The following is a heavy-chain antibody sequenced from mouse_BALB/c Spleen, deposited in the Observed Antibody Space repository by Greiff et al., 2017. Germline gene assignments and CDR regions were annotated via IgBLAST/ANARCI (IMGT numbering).Heavy chain of an antibody. D-gene: IGHD2-4*01. CDR3: ARDRGDYGSYYFDY. V-gene: IGHV5-9-4*01. CDR1: GFTFSSYA. Sequence: DVMLVESGGGLVKPGGSLKLSCAASGFTFSSYAMSWVRQSPEKRLEWVAEISSGGSYTYYPDTVTGRFTISRDNAKNTLYLEMSSLRSEDTAMYYCARDRGDYGSYYFDYWGQGTTLTVSS. CDR2: ISSGGSYT. J-gene: IGHJ2*01.